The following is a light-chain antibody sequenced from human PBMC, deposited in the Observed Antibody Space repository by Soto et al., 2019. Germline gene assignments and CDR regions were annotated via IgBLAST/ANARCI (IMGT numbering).Light chain of an antibody. Sequence: SPGALSLSPGETATLSCKVSEIIRSYFAGWYQQHAGQSSRLIINGVCSGASGVPGRFSGRGSGTDFTLTIRRLEHEAFAVYCCQYYGRSLITFGQGTRLEIK. CDR2: GVC. J-gene: IGKJ5*01. CDR1: EIIRSYF. CDR3: QYYGRSLIT. V-gene: IGKV3-20*01.